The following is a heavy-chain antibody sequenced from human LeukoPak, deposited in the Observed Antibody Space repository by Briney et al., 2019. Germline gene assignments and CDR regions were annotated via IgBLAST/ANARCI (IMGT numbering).Heavy chain of an antibody. Sequence: GGSLRLSCAASGFIFSGAWMNWVRQTPGKGLEWVGRIKSKTSGGTTDYAAPVKGRFTISRDDSKNILYLQMNGLKIEDTAIYYCTTGVVAAGHDGYWGQGTVDIVSS. J-gene: IGHJ4*02. D-gene: IGHD3-22*01. CDR1: GFIFSGAW. CDR3: TTGVVAAGHDGY. CDR2: IKSKTSGGTT. V-gene: IGHV3-15*01.